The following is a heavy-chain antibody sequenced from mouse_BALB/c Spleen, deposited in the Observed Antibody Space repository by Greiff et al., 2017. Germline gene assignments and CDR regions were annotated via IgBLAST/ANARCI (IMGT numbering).Heavy chain of an antibody. Sequence: QVQLQQSGPGLVAPSQSLSITCTVSGFSLTSYGVHWVRQPPGKGLEWLGVIWAGGSTNYNSALMSRLSISKDNSKSQVFLKMNSLQTDDTAMYYCATYDYDAMDYWGQGTSVTVSS. V-gene: IGHV2-9*02. CDR3: ATYDYDAMDY. J-gene: IGHJ4*01. CDR1: GFSLTSYG. CDR2: IWAGGST.